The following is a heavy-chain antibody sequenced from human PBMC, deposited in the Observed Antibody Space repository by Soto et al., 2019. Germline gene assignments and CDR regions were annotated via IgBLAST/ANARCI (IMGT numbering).Heavy chain of an antibody. CDR1: GGSISSYY. Sequence: SETLSLTCTVSGGSISSYYWSWIRQPPGKGLEWIGYIYYSGSTNYNPSLKSRVTISVDTSKNQFSLKLSSVTAADTAVYYCARGWYGDSSWDYWGQGTLVTVSS. D-gene: IGHD2-21*02. V-gene: IGHV4-59*01. J-gene: IGHJ4*02. CDR2: IYYSGST. CDR3: ARGWYGDSSWDY.